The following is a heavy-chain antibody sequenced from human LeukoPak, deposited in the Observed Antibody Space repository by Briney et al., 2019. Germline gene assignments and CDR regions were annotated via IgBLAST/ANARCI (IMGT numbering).Heavy chain of an antibody. CDR1: GFTFSNYA. J-gene: IGHJ4*02. Sequence: GRSLRLSCAASGFTFSNYATHWVRQAPGKGLEWVAVMSYDGSNKYYADSVKGRFTISRDNSKDTLYLQMSSLRTEDTAVYYCARDRTAASWSGSFDYWGQGTLVTVSS. D-gene: IGHD3/OR15-3a*01. V-gene: IGHV3-30-3*01. CDR3: ARDRTAASWSGSFDY. CDR2: MSYDGSNK.